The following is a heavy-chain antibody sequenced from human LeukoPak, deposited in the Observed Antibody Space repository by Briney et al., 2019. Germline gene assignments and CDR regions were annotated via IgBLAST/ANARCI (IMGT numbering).Heavy chain of an antibody. CDR3: ARGGREAARLLPVDD. D-gene: IGHD6-6*01. CDR1: GFSFSGSW. V-gene: IGHV3-7*01. Sequence: GGSLRLSCVASGFSFSGSWMSWVRQAPGKGLEWVANIKEDGTAKFYGDSVKGRFTVSRDNAQNSLFLQLNNLRAEDTGVYFCARGGREAARLLPVDDWGQGTLVTVSS. CDR2: IKEDGTAK. J-gene: IGHJ4*02.